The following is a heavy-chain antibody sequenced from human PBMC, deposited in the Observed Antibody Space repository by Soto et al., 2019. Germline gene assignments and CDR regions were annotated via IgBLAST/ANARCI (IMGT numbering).Heavy chain of an antibody. CDR2: IYYSGST. CDR3: ARHVRGARLVPSFDY. J-gene: IGHJ4*02. D-gene: IGHD3-10*02. Sequence: QLQLQESGPGLVKPSETLSLTCTVSGGSISSSSYYWGWIRQPPGKGLEWIGSIYYSGSTYYNPSLKSRVTISVDTSKNQFSLKLSSVTAADTAVYYCARHVRGARLVPSFDYWGQGTLVTVSS. CDR1: GGSISSSSYY. V-gene: IGHV4-39*01.